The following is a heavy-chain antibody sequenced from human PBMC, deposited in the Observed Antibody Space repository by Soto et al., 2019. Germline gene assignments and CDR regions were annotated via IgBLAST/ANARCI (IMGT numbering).Heavy chain of an antibody. Sequence: PGGSLRLSCAASGFTFSDYYMSWIRQAPGKGLEWVSYISSSSSYTNYADSVKGRFTISRDNAKNSLYLQMNSLRAEDTAVYYCARAPPVIAVAGQLFDAFDIWGQGTMVTVSS. CDR3: ARAPPVIAVAGQLFDAFDI. CDR1: GFTFSDYY. D-gene: IGHD6-19*01. CDR2: ISSSSSYT. V-gene: IGHV3-11*06. J-gene: IGHJ3*02.